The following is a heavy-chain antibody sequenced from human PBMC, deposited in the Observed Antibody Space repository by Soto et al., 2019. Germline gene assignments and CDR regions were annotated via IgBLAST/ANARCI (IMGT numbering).Heavy chain of an antibody. J-gene: IGHJ5*02. CDR2: ISGSGGST. CDR1: GFTFSSYV. D-gene: IGHD1-1*01. Sequence: GGSLRLSCAASGFTFSSYVMGWVRQAPGKGLEWVSGISGSGGSTYYADSVKGRFTISRDNSKNTLYLQMNSLRVEDTAVYFCAGTGPTESWGQGTLVTVSS. CDR3: AGTGPTES. V-gene: IGHV3-23*01.